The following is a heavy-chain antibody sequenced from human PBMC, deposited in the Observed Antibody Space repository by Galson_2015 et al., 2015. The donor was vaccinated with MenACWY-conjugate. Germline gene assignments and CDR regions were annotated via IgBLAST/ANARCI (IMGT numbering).Heavy chain of an antibody. Sequence: SVKVSCKASGYTFTSYGFSWVRQAPGQGLEWIGWISAYNGNINYAQTFQGRVTMTTDTSTSTAYMELRSLRSDDSAVYYCARRSGWTNDAFDIWGQGTMVTVSS. V-gene: IGHV1-18*01. CDR3: ARRSGWTNDAFDI. CDR1: GYTFTSYG. CDR2: ISAYNGNI. J-gene: IGHJ3*02. D-gene: IGHD6-19*01.